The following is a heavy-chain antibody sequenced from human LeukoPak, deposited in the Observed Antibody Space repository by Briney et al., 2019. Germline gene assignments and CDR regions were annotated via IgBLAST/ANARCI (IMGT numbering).Heavy chain of an antibody. CDR3: ARERYSSGASSFDY. V-gene: IGHV3-7*01. J-gene: IGHJ4*02. D-gene: IGHD1-14*01. CDR1: GFTFSSYL. CDR2: IKRDGSEE. Sequence: GGSLRLSCAASGFTFSSYLMSWVRQAPGKGLEWVANIKRDGSEEYYVDSVKGRFTISRDNAKNSLYLQMDSLRAEDTAVYYCARERYSSGASSFDYWGQGTLVTVSS.